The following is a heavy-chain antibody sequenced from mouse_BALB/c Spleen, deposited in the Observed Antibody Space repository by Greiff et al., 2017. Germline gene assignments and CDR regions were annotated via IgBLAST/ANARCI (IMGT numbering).Heavy chain of an antibody. CDR3: ARGRDYFDY. Sequence: DVMLVESGGGLVKPGGSLKLSCAASGFTFSSYAMSWVRQTPEKRLEWVASISSGGSTYYPDSVKGRFTISRDNARNILYLQMSSLRSEYTAMYYCARGRDYFDYWGQGTTRTVAS. V-gene: IGHV5-6-5*01. CDR1: GFTFSSYA. J-gene: IGHJ2*01. CDR2: ISSGGST.